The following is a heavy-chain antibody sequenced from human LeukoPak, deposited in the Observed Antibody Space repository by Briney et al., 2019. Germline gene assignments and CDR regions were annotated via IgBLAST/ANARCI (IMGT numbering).Heavy chain of an antibody. J-gene: IGHJ4*02. V-gene: IGHV4-4*07. CDR1: GGSISSYY. D-gene: IGHD2-2*01. CDR2: IYTSGST. CDR3: ARGGGPAAFDY. Sequence: AETLSLTCTVSGGSISSYYWSWVRQPAGKGVEWIGRIYTSGSTNYNPSLTRRVTMSVDTSKNQFSLKLSYVTAADTAVYYCARGGGPAAFDYWGQGTLVTVSS.